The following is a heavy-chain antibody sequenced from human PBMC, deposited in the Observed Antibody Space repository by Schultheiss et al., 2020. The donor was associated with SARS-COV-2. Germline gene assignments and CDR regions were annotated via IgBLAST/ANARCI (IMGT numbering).Heavy chain of an antibody. J-gene: IGHJ6*02. D-gene: IGHD6-19*01. CDR3: ARDDGIAVAGTDYYYGMDV. CDR2: IRSKAYGGTT. CDR1: GFTFGDYA. V-gene: IGHV3-49*03. Sequence: GGSLRLSCTASGFTFGDYAMSWFRQAPGKGLEWVGFIRSKAYGGTTDYAAPVKGRFTISRDDSKNTLYLQMNSLRAEDTAVYYCARDDGIAVAGTDYYYGMDVWGQGTTVTVSS.